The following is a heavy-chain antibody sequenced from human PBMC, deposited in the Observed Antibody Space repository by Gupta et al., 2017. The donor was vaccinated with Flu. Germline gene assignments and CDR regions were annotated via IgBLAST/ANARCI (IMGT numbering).Heavy chain of an antibody. CDR1: GCSFRDHW. D-gene: IGHD5-24*01. CDR3: ARNRGWQQFDY. V-gene: IGHV3-7*01. CDR2: IKEDGSVK. J-gene: IGHJ4*02. Sequence: EVQLVASGGGFVQPGGSLRVTWAACGCSFRDHWLDWVRQAPGKGLEWVANIKEDGSVKNYVDSVKGRFAISRDNARNSVYLQMSSLRADDTAVYYCARNRGWQQFDYWGQGALVTVSS.